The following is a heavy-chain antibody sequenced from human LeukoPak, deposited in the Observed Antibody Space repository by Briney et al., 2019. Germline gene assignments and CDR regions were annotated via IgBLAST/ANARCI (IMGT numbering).Heavy chain of an antibody. V-gene: IGHV1-2*02. CDR1: GYTFTGYY. D-gene: IGHD1-26*01. CDR3: ARAVGATTFWFDP. Sequence: GASVKVSCKASGYTFTGYYMHWVRQAPGQGLEWMGWINPNSGGTNYAQKFRGRVTMTRDTSISTAYMELSRLRSDDTAVYYCARAVGATTFWFDPWGQGTLVTVSS. J-gene: IGHJ5*02. CDR2: INPNSGGT.